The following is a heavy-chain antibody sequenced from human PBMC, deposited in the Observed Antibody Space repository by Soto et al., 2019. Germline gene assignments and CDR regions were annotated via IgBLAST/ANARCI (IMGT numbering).Heavy chain of an antibody. CDR1: GFTFSNYW. J-gene: IGHJ4*01. D-gene: IGHD3-10*01. Sequence: EVQLVESGGGLVQPGGSLRLSCAASGFTFSNYWMTWVRQAPGKGLEWVANIKEDGGERNYVNSLKGGFTISRDNAKNSLYLQMNSLRAEDTAVYYCARAGSENDNWGQGTLVTVSS. CDR2: IKEDGGER. CDR3: ARAGSENDN. V-gene: IGHV3-7*05.